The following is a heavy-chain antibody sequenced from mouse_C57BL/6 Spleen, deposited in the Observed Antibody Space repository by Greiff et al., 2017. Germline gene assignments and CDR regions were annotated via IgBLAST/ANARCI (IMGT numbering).Heavy chain of an antibody. J-gene: IGHJ4*01. V-gene: IGHV1-63*01. Sequence: VQLQQSGAELVRPGTSVKMSCKASGYTFTNYWIGWAKQRPGHGLEWIGDIYTGGGYTNYNETFKGKATLTADKSSSTAYMQFSSLTSEDSAIYYVARASNFYYAMDYWGQGTSVTVSS. D-gene: IGHD2-5*01. CDR1: GYTFTNYW. CDR2: IYTGGGYT. CDR3: ARASNFYYAMDY.